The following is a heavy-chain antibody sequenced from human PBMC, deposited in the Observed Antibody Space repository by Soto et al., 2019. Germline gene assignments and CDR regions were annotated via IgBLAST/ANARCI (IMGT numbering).Heavy chain of an antibody. CDR3: ARASRGRDWFDP. Sequence: PSETLSLTCAVSGGSISSGGYSWSWIRQPPGKGLEWIGYIYHSGSTYYNPSLKSRVTISVDRSKNQFSLKLSSVTAADTAVYYCARASRGRDWFDPWGQGTLVTVSS. D-gene: IGHD3-16*01. V-gene: IGHV4-30-2*01. CDR2: IYHSGST. CDR1: GGSISSGGYS. J-gene: IGHJ5*02.